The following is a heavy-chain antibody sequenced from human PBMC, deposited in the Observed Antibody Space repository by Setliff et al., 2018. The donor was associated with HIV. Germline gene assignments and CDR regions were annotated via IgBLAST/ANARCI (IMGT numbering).Heavy chain of an antibody. CDR1: GLLVSRNY. J-gene: IGHJ4*02. D-gene: IGHD3-10*01. V-gene: IGHV3-53*05. CDR2: IHSGGDT. CDR3: AKDTQTGYYDY. Sequence: GGSLRLSCAASGLLVSRNYIIWVRQAPGKGLEWVSIIHSGGDTHYADSVQGRLTVSRDNSKNSLYLEMSSLTNEDTAFYYCAKDTQTGYYDYWGQGTLVTVSS.